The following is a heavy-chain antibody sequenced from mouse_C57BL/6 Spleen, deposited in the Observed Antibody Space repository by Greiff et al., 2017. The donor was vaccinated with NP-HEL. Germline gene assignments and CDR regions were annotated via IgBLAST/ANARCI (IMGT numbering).Heavy chain of an antibody. CDR3: ARSPYYGYDVNYCDY. CDR1: GFNIKDYY. V-gene: IGHV14-2*01. Sequence: EVQLVESGAELVKPGASVKLSCTASGFNIKDYYMHWVKQRTEQGLEWIGRIDPEDGETKYAPKFQGKATITADTSSNPAYLQLSSLTSEDTAVYYCARSPYYGYDVNYCDYWGQGTTLTVSS. J-gene: IGHJ2*01. D-gene: IGHD2-2*01. CDR2: IDPEDGET.